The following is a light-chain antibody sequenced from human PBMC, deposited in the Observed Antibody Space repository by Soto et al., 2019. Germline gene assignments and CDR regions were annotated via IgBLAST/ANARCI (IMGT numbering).Light chain of an antibody. CDR3: QHHNSYSQT. Sequence: DIQLTQSPPTLSASVGDRVTITCRASQSIRYYLAWYQQMPGKAPKLLIYGDSSLQSGVPSRFSGSGSGTEFTPTISSLQPDDFATYFCQHHNSYSQTFGQGTKV. V-gene: IGKV1-5*01. CDR1: QSIRYY. CDR2: GDS. J-gene: IGKJ1*01.